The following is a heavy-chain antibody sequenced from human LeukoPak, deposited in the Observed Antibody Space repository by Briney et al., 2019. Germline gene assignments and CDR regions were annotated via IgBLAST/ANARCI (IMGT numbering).Heavy chain of an antibody. D-gene: IGHD3-22*01. CDR3: ARDLIDYYYGMDV. CDR1: GGSISSYY. CDR2: IYYSGST. Sequence: SETLSLTCTVSGGSISSYYWSWIRQPLGKGLEWIGYIYYSGSTNYNPSLKSRVTISVDTSKNQFSLKLSSVTAADTAVYYCARDLIDYYYGMDVWGQGTTVTVSS. J-gene: IGHJ6*02. V-gene: IGHV4-59*01.